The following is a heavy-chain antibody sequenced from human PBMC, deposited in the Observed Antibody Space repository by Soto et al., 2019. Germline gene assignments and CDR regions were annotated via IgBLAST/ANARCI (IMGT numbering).Heavy chain of an antibody. V-gene: IGHV3-7*01. CDR3: AREWWYEFDY. CDR2: IKGDGSET. CDR1: GITFSNFW. J-gene: IGHJ4*02. Sequence: EVQLVESGGGLVQPGGSLRLSCEVSGITFSNFWMGWVRQAPGKGLECVAYIKGDGSETRYMDSVKGRFIISRDNAKNSLFLLMNRLRDEDTAVYYCAREWWYEFDYCGRGTLVTVSS. D-gene: IGHD2-15*01.